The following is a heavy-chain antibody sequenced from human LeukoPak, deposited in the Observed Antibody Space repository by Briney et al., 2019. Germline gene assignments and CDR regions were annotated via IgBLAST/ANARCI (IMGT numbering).Heavy chain of an antibody. Sequence: SETLSLTCTVSGGSISSYHWSWIRQPPGKGLDWIGEINHSGSTNYNSSLKSRVTISVDTSKNQFSLKLSSVTAADTAVYYCARSSNLAYNWFDPWGQGTLVTVSA. D-gene: IGHD2-2*01. CDR1: GGSISSYH. CDR2: INHSGST. V-gene: IGHV4-34*01. J-gene: IGHJ5*02. CDR3: ARSSNLAYNWFDP.